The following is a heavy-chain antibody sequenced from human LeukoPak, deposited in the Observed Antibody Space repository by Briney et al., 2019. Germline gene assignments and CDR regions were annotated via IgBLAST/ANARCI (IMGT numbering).Heavy chain of an antibody. J-gene: IGHJ5*02. V-gene: IGHV4-39*01. Sequence: PSETLSLTCTVSGGSISSSSYYWGWIRQPPGKGLKWIGSIYYSGSTYYNPSLKSRVTISVDTSKNQFSLKLSSVTAADTAVYYCARHEGWPTYNWNTFNWFDPWGQGTLVTVSS. CDR3: ARHEGWPTYNWNTFNWFDP. CDR2: IYYSGST. D-gene: IGHD1-1*01. CDR1: GGSISSSSYY.